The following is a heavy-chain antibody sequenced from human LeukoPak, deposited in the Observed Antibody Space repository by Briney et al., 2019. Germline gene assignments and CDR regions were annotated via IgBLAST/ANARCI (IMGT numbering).Heavy chain of an antibody. V-gene: IGHV3-74*01. CDR1: GFTFSNYW. CDR3: ATPYYYDSRGYWGGFQD. CDR2: INTDGSST. J-gene: IGHJ1*01. D-gene: IGHD3-22*01. Sequence: PGGSLRLSCAASGFTFSNYWMHWVRQAPGKGLEWVSLINTDGSSTNYADSVKGRFTISRDNAKNTVYLQMNSLRAEDTAVYYCATPYYYDSRGYWGGFQDWGQGTLVTVSS.